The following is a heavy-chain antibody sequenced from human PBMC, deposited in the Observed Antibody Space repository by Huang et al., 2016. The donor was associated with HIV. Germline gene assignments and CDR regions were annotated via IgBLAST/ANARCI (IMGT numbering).Heavy chain of an antibody. J-gene: IGHJ4*02. Sequence: EVQLVESGGGLVQPGGSLRLSCAASGFSISSYWMHWVRQAPGKGRVWGSGINSDGSSTSYADSVKGRFTISRDNAKNTLYLQMNSLRAEDTAVYYCARDPRIQSWLNFFDYWGQGTLVSVSS. CDR2: INSDGSST. CDR1: GFSISSYW. V-gene: IGHV3-74*01. D-gene: IGHD3-22*01. CDR3: ARDPRIQSWLNFFDY.